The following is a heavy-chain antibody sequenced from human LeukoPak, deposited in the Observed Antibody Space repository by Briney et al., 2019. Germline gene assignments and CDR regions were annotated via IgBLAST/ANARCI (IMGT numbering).Heavy chain of an antibody. Sequence: GESLRISCKGSGYSFTSYWITWVRQMPGKGLEWMGRIDPSDSCTNYSPSFQGHVTISADNSISTAYLQWSSLRASDTAMYYCARGVMIRGVRYYFDYWGQGTLVTVSS. CDR3: ARGVMIRGVRYYFDY. CDR1: GYSFTSYW. J-gene: IGHJ4*02. D-gene: IGHD3-10*01. CDR2: IDPSDSCT. V-gene: IGHV5-10-1*01.